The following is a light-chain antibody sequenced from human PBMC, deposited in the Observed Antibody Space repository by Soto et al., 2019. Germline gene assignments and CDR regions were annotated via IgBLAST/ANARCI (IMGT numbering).Light chain of an antibody. CDR3: QQYHNWPPIT. CDR1: QFVSSN. J-gene: IGKJ5*01. CDR2: GAS. V-gene: IGKV3D-15*01. Sequence: EIVMTQSPVTLSVSPGERATLSCRASQFVSSNLAWYQQKPGQAPRLLIYGASTRATGIPARFSGSGSGTEFTLTISNLRSEDFAVYFCQQYHNWPPITFGQGTRLEIK.